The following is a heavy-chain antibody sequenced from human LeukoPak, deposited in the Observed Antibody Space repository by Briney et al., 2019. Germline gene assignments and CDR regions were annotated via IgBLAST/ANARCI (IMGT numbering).Heavy chain of an antibody. CDR2: IEASGGAT. CDR3: AKGSGSGWYGWFAP. V-gene: IGHV3-23*01. D-gene: IGHD6-19*01. CDR1: GFTFSGYA. J-gene: IGHJ5*02. Sequence: HPGGSLRLSCAASGFTFSGYAMYWVRQAPGEGLEWVSSIEASGGATYYADSVKGRFTISRDNSKNTFYLQMNSLRAEDTALYYCAKGSGSGWYGWFAPWGQGTLVTVSS.